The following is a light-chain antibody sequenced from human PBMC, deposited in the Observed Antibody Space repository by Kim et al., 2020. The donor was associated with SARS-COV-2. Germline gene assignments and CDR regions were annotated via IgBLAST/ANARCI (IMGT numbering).Light chain of an antibody. V-gene: IGKV3-20*01. CDR2: GAS. CDR3: QQYGSSPWT. Sequence: EIVLTQSPGTLSLSPGERATLSCRASQSVRSYYLAWYQQKPGQAPRLLIYGASSMATGIPDRFSGSGSGADFTLTISRLEPEDFAVYYCQQYGSSPWTFGQGTKVDIK. CDR1: QSVRSYY. J-gene: IGKJ1*01.